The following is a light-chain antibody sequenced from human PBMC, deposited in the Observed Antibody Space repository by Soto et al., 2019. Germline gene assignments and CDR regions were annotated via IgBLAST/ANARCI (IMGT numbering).Light chain of an antibody. J-gene: IGKJ5*01. CDR1: QGLSSW. Sequence: DIQMTQSPSSISASVGERVAITCRASQGLSSWIAWYQQRPGKAPKLLIYAASNLQSVVPSRFSGSGSGTDFTLTIDSLQPEDFATYYCQQAYSFPVTFGQGTRLEMK. CDR3: QQAYSFPVT. CDR2: AAS. V-gene: IGKV1D-12*01.